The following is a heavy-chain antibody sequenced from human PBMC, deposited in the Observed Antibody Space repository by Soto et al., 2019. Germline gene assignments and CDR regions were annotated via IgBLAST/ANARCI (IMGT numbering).Heavy chain of an antibody. J-gene: IGHJ4*02. D-gene: IGHD2-2*01. V-gene: IGHV1-2*04. CDR1: GYTFTGYY. CDR3: ARVAEGYCSSTSCPFDY. CDR2: INPNSGGT. Sequence: QVPLVQSGAEVKKPGASVKVSCKASGYTFTGYYMHWVRQAPGQGLEWMGWINPNSGGTNYAQKFQGWVTMTRDTSISTAYMELSRLRSDDTAVYYCARVAEGYCSSTSCPFDYWGQGTLVTVSS.